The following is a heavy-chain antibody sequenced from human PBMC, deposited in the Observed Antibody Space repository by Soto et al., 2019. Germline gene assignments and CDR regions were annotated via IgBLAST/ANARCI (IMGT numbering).Heavy chain of an antibody. J-gene: IGHJ3*02. CDR2: IYYSGST. CDR3: ARIPNDAFDI. V-gene: IGHV4-61*01. CDR1: GGSFSSGSYY. Sequence: PSETLSLTCTVSGGSFSSGSYYWSWIRQPPGKGLEWIGYIYYSGSTNYNPSLKSRVTISVDTSKNQFSLKLSSVTAADTAVYYCARIPNDAFDIWGQGTMVTVSS.